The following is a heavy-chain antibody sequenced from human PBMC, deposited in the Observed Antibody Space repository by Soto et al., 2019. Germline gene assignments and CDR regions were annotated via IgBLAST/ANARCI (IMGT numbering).Heavy chain of an antibody. CDR3: ARDRGGITVAANPLGEWFGP. V-gene: IGHV4-59*08. CDR2: MSQGGTT. Sequence: QVQLQESGPGLVKPSETLSLTCTVSGVSIANFFWSWIRQPPGKGLEWIGYMSQGGTTTYNPSLKGRATISVDTSKNQLSLKLTSVTAADTAMYYCARDRGGITVAANPLGEWFGPWGPGTLVTVSS. J-gene: IGHJ5*02. D-gene: IGHD6-19*01. CDR1: GVSIANFF.